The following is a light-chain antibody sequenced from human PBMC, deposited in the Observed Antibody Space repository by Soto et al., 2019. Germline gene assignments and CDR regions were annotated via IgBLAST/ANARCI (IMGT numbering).Light chain of an antibody. CDR2: LGS. J-gene: IGKJ3*01. CDR1: QSLLHSNGYNY. V-gene: IGKV2-28*01. Sequence: DIVMTQSPLSLPVTPGEPASISCRSSQSLLHSNGYNYLDWYLQKPGQSPQLLIYLGSNRASGVPDRFSGRGSGTDFTLKISRVEAEDVGVYYCMQALQTRVTFGPGTKVDIK. CDR3: MQALQTRVT.